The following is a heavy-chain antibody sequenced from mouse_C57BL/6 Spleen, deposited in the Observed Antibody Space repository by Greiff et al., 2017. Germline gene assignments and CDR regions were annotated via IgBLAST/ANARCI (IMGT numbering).Heavy chain of an antibody. V-gene: IGHV1-81*01. CDR2: IYPRSGNT. CDR3: APVGYYGSSSFAY. J-gene: IGHJ3*01. CDR1: GYTFTSYG. Sequence: QVQLQQSGAELARPGASVKLSCKASGYTFTSYGISWVKQRTGQGLEWIGEIYPRSGNTYYNEKFKGKATLTADKSSSTAYMELRSLTSEDSAVYFCAPVGYYGSSSFAYWGQGTLVTVSA. D-gene: IGHD1-1*01.